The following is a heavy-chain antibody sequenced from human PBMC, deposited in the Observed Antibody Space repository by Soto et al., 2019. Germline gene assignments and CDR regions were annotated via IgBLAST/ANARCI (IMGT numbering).Heavy chain of an antibody. V-gene: IGHV1-8*01. Sequence: QVQLVQSGAEVKKPGASVKVSCKASGYTFSSYDINWVRQATGQGLEWMGWMNPNSGDTGYVQKFQGRVTMTRDTSIGTADMELSSLRSEDTAMYYCARSNFGSCVHFDYWGQGTPVTVSS. D-gene: IGHD3-16*01. J-gene: IGHJ4*02. CDR2: MNPNSGDT. CDR3: ARSNFGSCVHFDY. CDR1: GYTFSSYD.